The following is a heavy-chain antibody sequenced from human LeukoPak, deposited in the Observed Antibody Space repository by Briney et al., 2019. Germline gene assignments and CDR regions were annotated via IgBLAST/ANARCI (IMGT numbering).Heavy chain of an antibody. D-gene: IGHD1/OR15-1a*01. V-gene: IGHV1-2*02. CDR2: INPTSGAT. CDR1: GYTFTDYY. CDR3: AREFRTTTWSFDAFDL. J-gene: IGHJ3*01. Sequence: ASEKVSCKASGYTFTDYYMHWVRQAPGQGLDWVGGINPTSGATNYAQKFQGRVTRTRDTSNNTSYMELSRLRSDDTAVYYCAREFRTTTWSFDAFDLWGQGTMVTVSS.